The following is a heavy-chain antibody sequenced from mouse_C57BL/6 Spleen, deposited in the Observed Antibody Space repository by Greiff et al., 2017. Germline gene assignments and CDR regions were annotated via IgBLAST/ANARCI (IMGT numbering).Heavy chain of an antibody. J-gene: IGHJ4*01. CDR3: AKTGDGYYYAMDY. V-gene: IGHV2-5*01. CDR1: GFSLTSYG. Sequence: VQLQQSGPGLVQPSQSLSITCTVSGFSLTSYGVHWVRQSPGKGLEWLGVIWRGGSTDYNAAFMSRLSITKDNSKSQVFFKMNSLQADDTAIYYCAKTGDGYYYAMDYWGQGTSGTVSS. D-gene: IGHD2-3*01. CDR2: IWRGGST.